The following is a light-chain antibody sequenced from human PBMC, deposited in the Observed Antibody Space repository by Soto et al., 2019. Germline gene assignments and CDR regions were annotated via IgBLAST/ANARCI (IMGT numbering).Light chain of an antibody. J-gene: IGKJ4*01. Sequence: DIQLTQSPSFLSASVGDRVTITSRASQASSSYLSWYQQKLGKAPKLLIYAESTLQSGVPSRFIGSGSGTEFTLTSSGLKPEDFATYYCQQLNSYAYLTCGGGTRVEIK. CDR2: AES. V-gene: IGKV1-9*01. CDR3: QQLNSYAYLT. CDR1: QASSSY.